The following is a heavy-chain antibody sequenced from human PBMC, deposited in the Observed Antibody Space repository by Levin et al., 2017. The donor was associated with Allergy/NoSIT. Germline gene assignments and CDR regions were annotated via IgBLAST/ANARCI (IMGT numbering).Heavy chain of an antibody. CDR2: IKQDGSEK. CDR3: ARGGPGAYYFDY. V-gene: IGHV3-7*04. CDR1: GFTFSSYW. D-gene: IGHD3-10*01. Sequence: GESLKISCAASGFTFSSYWMSWVRQAPGKGLEWVANIKQDGSEKYYVDSVKGRFTISRDNAKNSLYLQMNSLRAEDTAVYYCARGGPGAYYFDYWGQGTLVTVSS. J-gene: IGHJ4*02.